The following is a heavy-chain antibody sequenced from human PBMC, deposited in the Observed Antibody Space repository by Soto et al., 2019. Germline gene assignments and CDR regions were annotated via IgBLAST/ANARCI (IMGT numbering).Heavy chain of an antibody. Sequence: ASVKVSCKASGYTFTSYGISWVRQAPGQGLEWMGWISTYNGNTNYAQKIQGRVTMTTDTSTSTAYMELRSLRSDDTAVYYCARDCVPTGVSPNCFAVWGQGTLVTVSS. D-gene: IGHD7-27*01. V-gene: IGHV1-18*01. CDR2: ISTYNGNT. J-gene: IGHJ5*02. CDR3: ARDCVPTGVSPNCFAV. CDR1: GYTFTSYG.